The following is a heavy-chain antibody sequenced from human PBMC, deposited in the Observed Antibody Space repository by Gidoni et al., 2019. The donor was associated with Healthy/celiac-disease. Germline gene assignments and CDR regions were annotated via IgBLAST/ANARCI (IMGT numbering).Heavy chain of an antibody. CDR2: INPSGGST. CDR3: ARAGSGSGEVDY. CDR1: GYTFTSYY. V-gene: IGHV1-46*01. J-gene: IGHJ4*02. Sequence: QVQLVQSGAEVKKPGASVRVSCKASGYTFTSYYMHWVRQAPGQGLEWMGIINPSGGSTSYAQKFQGRVTMTRDTTTSTVYMELSSRRSEDTAVYYCARAGSGSGEVDYWGQGTLVTVSS. D-gene: IGHD3-10*01.